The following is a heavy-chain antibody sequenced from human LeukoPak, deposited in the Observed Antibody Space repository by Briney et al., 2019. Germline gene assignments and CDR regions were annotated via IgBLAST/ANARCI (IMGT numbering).Heavy chain of an antibody. CDR1: GFTFSSYA. D-gene: IGHD3-22*01. CDR3: AKDGSYYYDSSGYPDNWFDP. J-gene: IGHJ5*02. Sequence: GGSLRLSCAASGFTFSSYAMSWVRQAPGKGLEWVSAISGSGGSTCYADSVKGRFTISRDNSKNTLYLQMNSLRAEDTAVYYCAKDGSYYYDSSGYPDNWFDPWGQGTLVTVSS. CDR2: ISGSGGST. V-gene: IGHV3-23*01.